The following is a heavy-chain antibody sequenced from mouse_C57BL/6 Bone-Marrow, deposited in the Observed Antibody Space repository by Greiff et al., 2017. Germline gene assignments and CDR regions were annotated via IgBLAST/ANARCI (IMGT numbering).Heavy chain of an antibody. D-gene: IGHD2-2*01. CDR2: INPSSGYT. CDR3: ARARNSYGYLAWFAY. CDR1: GYTFTSYT. V-gene: IGHV1-4*01. J-gene: IGHJ3*01. Sequence: QVQLQQSGAELARPGASVKMSCTASGYTFTSYTMHWVKQRPGQGLEWIGYINPSSGYTKYNQKFKDKATLTADKSSSTAYMQLSSLTSEDSAVYYCARARNSYGYLAWFAYWGQGTLVTVSA.